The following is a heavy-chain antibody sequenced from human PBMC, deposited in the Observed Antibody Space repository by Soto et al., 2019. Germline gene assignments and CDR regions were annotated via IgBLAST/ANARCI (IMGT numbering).Heavy chain of an antibody. CDR2: ISSSGSTI. J-gene: IGHJ5*02. V-gene: IGHV3-48*03. CDR1: GFTFSSYE. D-gene: IGHD2-15*01. Sequence: GSLRLSCAASGFTFSSYEMNWVRQAPGKGLEWVSYISSSGSTIYYADSVKGRFTISRDNAKNSLYLQMNSLRAEDTAVYYCAREPGVSCSGGSCYPWGQGTLVTVSS. CDR3: AREPGVSCSGGSCYP.